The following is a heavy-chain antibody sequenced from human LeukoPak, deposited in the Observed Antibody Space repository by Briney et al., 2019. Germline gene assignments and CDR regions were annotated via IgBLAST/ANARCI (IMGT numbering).Heavy chain of an antibody. D-gene: IGHD4-11*01. CDR2: INPNSGGT. CDR1: GYTFTGYY. J-gene: IGHJ4*02. Sequence: ASVKDSSKASGYTFTGYYMHWVRQAPGQGLEWMGWINPNSGGTICAQKFQGRVTMTRDTSISTAYMDLSRLRSDDTAMYYCAKGTTVVPNFDYWGQGTLVTVSS. V-gene: IGHV1-2*02. CDR3: AKGTTVVPNFDY.